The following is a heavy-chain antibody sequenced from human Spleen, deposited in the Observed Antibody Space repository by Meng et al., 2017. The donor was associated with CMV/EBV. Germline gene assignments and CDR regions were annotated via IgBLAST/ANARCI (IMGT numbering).Heavy chain of an antibody. CDR3: ARDSPWADY. J-gene: IGHJ4*02. V-gene: IGHV4-4*07. D-gene: IGHD3-16*01. CDR1: GGSISIYY. CDR2: IYTRGST. Sequence: VRLGVSGPALVTPSGPLSLTCTGSGGSISIYYWSWTRQPAGKGLEWIGRIYTRGSTNYNPSLKSRVTMSVDTSKNQFSLKLSSVTAADTAVYYCARDSPWADYWGQGTLVTVSS.